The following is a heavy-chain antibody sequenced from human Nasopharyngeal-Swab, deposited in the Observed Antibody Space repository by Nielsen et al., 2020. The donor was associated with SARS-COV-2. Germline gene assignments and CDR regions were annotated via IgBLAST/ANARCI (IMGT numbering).Heavy chain of an antibody. CDR1: GLTVSSTY. J-gene: IGHJ3*02. CDR3: ARAGGRYYDSGGYYYLASAFDI. D-gene: IGHD3-22*01. CDR2: TEIGGTT. Sequence: GGSLRLSCAVSGLTVSSTYMSWVRQAPGKGLEWVSVTEIGGTTHYADSVKGRFSISRDSSTNTLYLQMNNVRAEDTAVYYCARAGGRYYDSGGYYYLASAFDIWGQGTMVTVSS. V-gene: IGHV3-53*01.